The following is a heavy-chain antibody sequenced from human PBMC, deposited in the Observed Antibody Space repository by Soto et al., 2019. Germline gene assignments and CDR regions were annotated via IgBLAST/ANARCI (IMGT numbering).Heavy chain of an antibody. CDR2: IYYSGST. D-gene: IGHD3-10*01. V-gene: IGHV4-30-4*01. CDR1: GGSISSGDYY. Sequence: SETLSLTCTVSGGSISSGDYYWSWIRQPPGKGLEWIGYIYYSGSTYYNPSLKSRVTISVDTSKNQFSLKLSSVTAADTAVYYCARAPGYYYGSGSSDFDYWGQGTLVNVSS. J-gene: IGHJ4*02. CDR3: ARAPGYYYGSGSSDFDY.